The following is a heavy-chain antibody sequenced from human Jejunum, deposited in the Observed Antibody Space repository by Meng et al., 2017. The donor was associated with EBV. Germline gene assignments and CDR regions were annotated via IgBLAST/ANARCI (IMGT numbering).Heavy chain of an antibody. CDR3: AKDRNYYIDY. Sequence: EVQLVESGGGLIQPGGSLRLSCAASGFTFSGFWMYWVRQVPGKGLVWISRINGDGSRTTYADSVKDRFTISRDNAKNTLYLQMNSLRAEDTAVYYCAKDRNYYIDYWGQGTLVTVSS. J-gene: IGHJ4*02. CDR2: INGDGSRT. V-gene: IGHV3-74*01. CDR1: GFTFSGFW.